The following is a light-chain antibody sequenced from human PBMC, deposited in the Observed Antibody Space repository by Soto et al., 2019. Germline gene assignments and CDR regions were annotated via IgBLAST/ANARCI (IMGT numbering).Light chain of an antibody. J-gene: IGLJ1*01. CDR2: EDN. Sequence: NFMLTQPHSVSESPGKTVTISCTRSSGSIASNYVQWYQQRPGSAPTTVIYEDNQRPSGVPDRFSGSIDSSSNSASLTISGLKTEDEADYYSQSYDSSSRVFGTGTKLTVL. CDR3: QSYDSSSRV. CDR1: SGSIASNY. V-gene: IGLV6-57*03.